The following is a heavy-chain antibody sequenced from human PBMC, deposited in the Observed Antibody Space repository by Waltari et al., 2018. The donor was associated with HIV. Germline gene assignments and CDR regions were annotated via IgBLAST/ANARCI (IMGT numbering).Heavy chain of an antibody. CDR2: IETRGGT. D-gene: IGHD6-6*01. CDR1: GGSISSGSYY. J-gene: IGHJ6*02. V-gene: IGHV4-61*02. CDR3: ASLIRAARRGDYYGMDV. Sequence: QVQLQESGPGLVQPSQTLSLTCTVSGGSISSGSYYWSWTRQPAGKRLEGIGRIETRGGTNHNPSLKMRGTISSDTSKKQFSLKLISVTAADTAVYYWASLIRAARRGDYYGMDVWGQGTTVTVSS.